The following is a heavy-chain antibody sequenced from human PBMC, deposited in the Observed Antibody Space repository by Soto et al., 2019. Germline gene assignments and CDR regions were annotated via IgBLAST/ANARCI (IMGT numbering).Heavy chain of an antibody. CDR1: GDSIGTTHSY. V-gene: IGHV4-39*01. D-gene: IGHD1-26*01. Sequence: PSETLSLTCTVSGDSIGTTHSYWAWIRQSPGKGLEWIGNIHYSGSTYYMPSLRSRVTLSVDTYKNQFSLRLTSVTAEDTAVYYCAGRGGSYLGVYYYYYYGMDVWGQGTTVTVSS. CDR2: IHYSGST. J-gene: IGHJ6*02. CDR3: AGRGGSYLGVYYYYYYGMDV.